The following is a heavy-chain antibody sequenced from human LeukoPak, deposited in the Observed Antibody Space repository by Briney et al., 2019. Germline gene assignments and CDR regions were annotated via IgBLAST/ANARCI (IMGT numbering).Heavy chain of an antibody. V-gene: IGHV1-2*02. Sequence: GASVTVSFTSSGYTFTIYYMHWVRHAPGQGLEWMGWINPNSGGTNYAQKFQGRVTMTRDKSISTAYMELSRLRSDDTAVYYCARDRKAGYYYGSGPYWGYWGQGTLVTVSS. D-gene: IGHD3-10*01. CDR3: ARDRKAGYYYGSGPYWGY. CDR2: INPNSGGT. J-gene: IGHJ4*02. CDR1: GYTFTIYY.